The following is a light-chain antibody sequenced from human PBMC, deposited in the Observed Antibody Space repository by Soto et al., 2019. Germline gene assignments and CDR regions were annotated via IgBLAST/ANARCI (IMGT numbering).Light chain of an antibody. V-gene: IGKV3D-11*01. CDR1: QDINTY. CDR3: QQRSNWPIT. Sequence: EIVLTQSPATLSLSPGERATLSCRASQDINTYLAWYQQKPGQAPRLLIYDASNRAKGIPARFSGSGPGTDFTLTISSLEPEDFAVYYCQQRSNWPITFGQGTRLETK. J-gene: IGKJ5*01. CDR2: DAS.